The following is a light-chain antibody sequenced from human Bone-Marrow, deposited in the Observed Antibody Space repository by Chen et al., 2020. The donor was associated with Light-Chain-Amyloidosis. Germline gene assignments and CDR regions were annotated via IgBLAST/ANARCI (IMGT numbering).Light chain of an antibody. CDR2: GAS. V-gene: IGKV3-15*01. Sequence: EIVMTQSPATLSVSPGERATLSCRASQSVRNNLAWYQQKPGQAPRLLIYGASTRATGIPARFNGSGSGTEFTLTVSSMQLEDFAVYYCQQYNNWPPWTFGQGTKVEI. CDR1: QSVRNN. J-gene: IGKJ1*01. CDR3: QQYNNWPPWT.